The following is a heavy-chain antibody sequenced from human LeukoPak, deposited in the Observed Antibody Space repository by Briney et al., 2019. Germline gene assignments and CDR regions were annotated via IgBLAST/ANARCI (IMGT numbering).Heavy chain of an antibody. CDR3: ARLELLWFGELSFDP. D-gene: IGHD3-10*01. J-gene: IGHJ5*02. Sequence: SETLSLTCTVSGGSISSSSYYWGWIRQPPGKGLEWIGSIYYSGSTYYNPSLKSRVTISVDTSKNQFSLKLSSVTAADTAVYYCARLELLWFGELSFDPWRQGTLVTVSS. CDR1: GGSISSSSYY. V-gene: IGHV4-39*01. CDR2: IYYSGST.